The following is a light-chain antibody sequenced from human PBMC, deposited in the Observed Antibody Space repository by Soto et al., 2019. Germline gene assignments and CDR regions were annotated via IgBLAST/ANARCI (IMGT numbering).Light chain of an antibody. CDR1: SNDVGGFNY. CDR3: SSYTSSRTYV. J-gene: IGLJ1*01. Sequence: QSALTQPASVSGSPGQSITISCTGTSNDVGGFNYVSWYQQHPGKAPKLVIYEVRYRPSGLSDRFSGSRSGNTASLTISGLQAEDEADYYCSSYTSSRTYVFGTGTKLTVL. CDR2: EVR. V-gene: IGLV2-14*01.